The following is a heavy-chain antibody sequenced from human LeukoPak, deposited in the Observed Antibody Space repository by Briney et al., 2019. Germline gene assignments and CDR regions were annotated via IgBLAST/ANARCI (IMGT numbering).Heavy chain of an antibody. Sequence: QKITYMGSGYSFTSYWIGWVRQMPGKGLEWMGIIYPGDSDTRYSPSFQGQVTISADKSISTAYLQWSSLKASDTAMYYCAKHRLGYSYADWGQGTLVTVSS. D-gene: IGHD5-18*01. J-gene: IGHJ4*02. V-gene: IGHV5-51*01. CDR3: AKHRLGYSYAD. CDR1: GYSFTSYW. CDR2: IYPGDSDT.